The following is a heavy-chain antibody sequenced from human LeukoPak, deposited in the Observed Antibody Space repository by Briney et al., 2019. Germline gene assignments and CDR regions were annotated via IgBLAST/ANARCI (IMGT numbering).Heavy chain of an antibody. CDR3: AKEIEYCSSTSCYYYYGMDV. V-gene: IGHV3-23*01. CDR1: GFTVSSNF. D-gene: IGHD2-2*01. CDR2: ISGSGGST. Sequence: GGSLRLSCAASGFTVSSNFMSWVRQAPGKGLEWVSAISGSGGSTYYADSVKGRFTISRDNSKNTLYLQMNSLRAEDTAVYYCAKEIEYCSSTSCYYYYGMDVRGQGTTVTVSS. J-gene: IGHJ6*02.